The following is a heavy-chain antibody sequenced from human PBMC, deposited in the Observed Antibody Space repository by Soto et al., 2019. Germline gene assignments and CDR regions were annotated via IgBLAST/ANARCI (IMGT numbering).Heavy chain of an antibody. Sequence: QVQLVQSGAEVKKRGASVKVSCKASGYTFTSYGISWVRQAPGQGLEWMGWISAYNGNTNYAQKLQGRVTMTTDTSTSTAYMEPRSLRSDDTAVYYSASPLEAYDFWSGYYLDYYYYGMDVWGQGTTVTVSS. V-gene: IGHV1-18*01. CDR1: GYTFTSYG. CDR3: ASPLEAYDFWSGYYLDYYYYGMDV. D-gene: IGHD3-3*01. CDR2: ISAYNGNT. J-gene: IGHJ6*02.